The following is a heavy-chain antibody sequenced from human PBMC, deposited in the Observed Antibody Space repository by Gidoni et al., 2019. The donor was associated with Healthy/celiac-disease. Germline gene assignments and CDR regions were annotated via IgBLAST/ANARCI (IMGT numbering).Heavy chain of an antibody. V-gene: IGHV4-59*01. CDR1: GGSISSYY. CDR3: ARGGNKFDP. D-gene: IGHD3-10*01. J-gene: IGHJ5*02. Sequence: QVQLQESGPGLVKPSETLSLTCTVSGGSISSYYWSWIRQPPGKGLEWIGYIYYSGSTNYNPPLKSRVTISVDTSKNQFSLKLSSVTAADTAVYYCARGGNKFDPWGQGTLVTVSS. CDR2: IYYSGST.